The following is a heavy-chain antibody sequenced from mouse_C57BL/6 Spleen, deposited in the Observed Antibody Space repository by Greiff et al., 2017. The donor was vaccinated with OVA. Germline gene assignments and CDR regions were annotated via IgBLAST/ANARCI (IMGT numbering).Heavy chain of an antibody. V-gene: IGHV1-64*01. CDR3: ARWAMVTTTDVDY. D-gene: IGHD2-2*01. J-gene: IGHJ2*01. Sequence: QLQQPGAELVKPGASVKLSCKASGYTFTSYWMHWVKQRPGQGLEWIGMIHPNSGSTNYNEKFKSKATLTVDKSSSTAYMQLSSLTSEDSAVYYCARWAMVTTTDVDYWGQGTTLTVSS. CDR2: IHPNSGST. CDR1: GYTFTSYW.